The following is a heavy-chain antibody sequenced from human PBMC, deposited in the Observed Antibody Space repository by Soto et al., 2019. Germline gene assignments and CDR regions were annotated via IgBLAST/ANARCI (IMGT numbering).Heavy chain of an antibody. CDR2: IYWDDDK. J-gene: IGHJ4*02. D-gene: IGHD3-10*01. CDR3: AHSFRGAVSRVFDY. CDR1: GFSLSTSGVG. V-gene: IGHV2-5*02. Sequence: QITLKESGPTLVKPTQTLTLTCTFSGFSLSTSGVGVGWIRQPPGKALEWLALIYWDDDKRYSPSLKSRLAITKDTSKNQVVLTMTNMDPVDTATYYCAHSFRGAVSRVFDYWGQGTLVTVSS.